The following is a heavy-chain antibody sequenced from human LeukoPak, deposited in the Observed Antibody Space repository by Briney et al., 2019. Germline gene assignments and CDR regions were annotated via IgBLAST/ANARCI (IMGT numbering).Heavy chain of an antibody. CDR3: ARRRAAGLYYYGSGSQTFDY. Sequence: SETLSLTCAVYGGSFSGYYWSWIRQPPGKGLEWIGEINHSGSTNYNPSLKSRVTISVDTSKTQFSLKLSSVTAADTAVYYCARRRAAGLYYYGSGSQTFDYWGQGTLVTVSS. J-gene: IGHJ4*02. CDR2: INHSGST. D-gene: IGHD3-10*01. CDR1: GGSFSGYY. V-gene: IGHV4-34*01.